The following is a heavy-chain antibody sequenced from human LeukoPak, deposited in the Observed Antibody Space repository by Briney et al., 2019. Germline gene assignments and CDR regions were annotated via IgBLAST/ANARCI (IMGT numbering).Heavy chain of an antibody. CDR2: ISSSGDYI. Sequence: GGSLRLSCAASGFTFSDYAMTWVRQAPGKGLEWVSTISSSGDYIYHADSVKGRFTISRDNSKNTLYLQMNSLRAEDTAVYYCAKGANGSPFIGLGYWGQGILVTVSS. CDR3: AKGANGSPFIGLGY. CDR1: GFTFSDYA. J-gene: IGHJ4*02. V-gene: IGHV3-23*01. D-gene: IGHD2-8*01.